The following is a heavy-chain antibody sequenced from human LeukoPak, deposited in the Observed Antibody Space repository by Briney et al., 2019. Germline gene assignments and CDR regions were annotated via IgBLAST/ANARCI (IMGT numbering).Heavy chain of an antibody. CDR3: ARVRGTTTASNYFDY. V-gene: IGHV4-31*03. Sequence: SETLSLTCTVSGGSISSGGYYWSWIRQHPGKGLEWIGYIYYSGSTYYNPSLKSRVTISVDTSKNQISLKLSSVTAADTAVYYCARVRGTTTASNYFDYWGQGTLVTVSS. CDR1: GGSISSGGYY. CDR2: IYYSGST. J-gene: IGHJ4*02. D-gene: IGHD4-17*01.